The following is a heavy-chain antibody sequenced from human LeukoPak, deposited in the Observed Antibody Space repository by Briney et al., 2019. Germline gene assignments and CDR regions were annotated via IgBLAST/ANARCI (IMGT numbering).Heavy chain of an antibody. CDR3: AKDPDCTSGICYTFFDY. V-gene: IGHV3-23*01. CDR2: ISGSGGST. D-gene: IGHD2-8*01. J-gene: IGHJ4*02. Sequence: GGSLRLSCAASGFTFSNYAMSWVRQAPGKGLEGVSAISGSGGSTYYADAVKGRFTISRDNSKNTLYVQMNSLRAEDKAVYYCAKDPDCTSGICYTFFDYWGQGTLVTVSS. CDR1: GFTFSNYA.